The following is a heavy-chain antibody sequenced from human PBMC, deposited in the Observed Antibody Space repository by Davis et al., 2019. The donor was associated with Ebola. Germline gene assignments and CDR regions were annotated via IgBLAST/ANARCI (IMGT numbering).Heavy chain of an antibody. D-gene: IGHD4-23*01. CDR3: VKDKTVAVVPATNAAFVR. Sequence: GESLKISCAASGFTVSSNYMSWVRQAPGKGLEWVSVIYSCGSTYYADSVEGRFTISRDNSKNSLYLQMNRLRAEDTAVYYCVKDKTVAVVPATNAAFVRWGQGTMVIVSS. J-gene: IGHJ3*02. CDR2: IYSCGST. CDR1: GFTVSSNY. V-gene: IGHV3-53*01.